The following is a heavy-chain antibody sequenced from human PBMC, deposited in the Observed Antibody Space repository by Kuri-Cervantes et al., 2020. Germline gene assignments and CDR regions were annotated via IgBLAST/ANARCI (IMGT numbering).Heavy chain of an antibody. CDR3: ARDPALYDYIWGSYRNDAFDI. D-gene: IGHD3-16*02. J-gene: IGHJ3*02. CDR1: GYSISSGYY. V-gene: IGHV4-38-2*02. Sequence: SQTLSLSCAVSGYSISSGYYWGWIRQPPGKGLEWIGSIYHSGSTYYNPSLKSRVTISVDTSKNQFSLKLSSVTAADTAVYYCARDPALYDYIWGSYRNDAFDIWGQGTMVTVSS. CDR2: IYHSGST.